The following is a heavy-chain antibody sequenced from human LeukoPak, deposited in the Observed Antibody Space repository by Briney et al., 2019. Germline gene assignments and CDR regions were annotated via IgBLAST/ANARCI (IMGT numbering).Heavy chain of an antibody. V-gene: IGHV4-34*01. J-gene: IGHJ4*02. CDR3: AREVTSGRDGYNYFDY. CDR1: GGSISSYY. D-gene: IGHD5-24*01. Sequence: SETLSLTCTVSGGSISSYYWSWIRQPPGKGLEWIGEINHSGSTNYNPSLKSRVTISVDTSKNQFSLKLSSVTAADTAVYYCAREVTSGRDGYNYFDYWGQGTLVTVSS. CDR2: INHSGST.